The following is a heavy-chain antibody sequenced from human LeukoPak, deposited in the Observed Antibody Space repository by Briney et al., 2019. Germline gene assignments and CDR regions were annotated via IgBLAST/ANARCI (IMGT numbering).Heavy chain of an antibody. J-gene: IGHJ4*02. D-gene: IGHD3-10*01. CDR3: SLYGSRSYRAFGY. Sequence: KPSETLSLTCTVSGYSISRGFHWGWIRQPPGKGLEWIGRIYYSGSTYYNPSLKSRVTISVDTSKNQYSLKLSSVTAADTAVYYCSLYGSRSYRAFGYWGQGTLVTVSS. CDR1: GYSISRGFH. CDR2: IYYSGST. V-gene: IGHV4-38-2*02.